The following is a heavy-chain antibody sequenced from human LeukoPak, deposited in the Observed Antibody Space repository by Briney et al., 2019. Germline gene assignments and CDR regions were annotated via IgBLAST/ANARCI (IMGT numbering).Heavy chain of an antibody. CDR2: ISASGDNT. V-gene: IGHV3-23*01. Sequence: QSGGSLRLSCDASGFTVNSYALNWGRAAPGEGVECVSFISASGDNTYYADSVKGRFSISREDSKNTVYLQMNSLRADDTAVYHCAKGGRRHYGDYVAFWGQGTLVTVSS. CDR1: GFTVNSYA. CDR3: AKGGRRHYGDYVAF. J-gene: IGHJ4*02. D-gene: IGHD4-17*01.